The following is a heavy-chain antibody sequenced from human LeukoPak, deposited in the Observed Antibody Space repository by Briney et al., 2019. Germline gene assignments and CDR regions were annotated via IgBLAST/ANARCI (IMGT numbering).Heavy chain of an antibody. V-gene: IGHV4-59*12. J-gene: IGHJ4*02. D-gene: IGHD3-22*01. CDR1: GGSISSYY. CDR2: VYYTGST. Sequence: PSETLSLTCTVSGGSISSYYWSWVRQPPGKGLEWIGFVYYTGSTNYSPSLKSRVTMSVDTSKNQLSLNLISVTAADTAVYYCARDLTDYYELDYWGQGTLVTVSS. CDR3: ARDLTDYYELDY.